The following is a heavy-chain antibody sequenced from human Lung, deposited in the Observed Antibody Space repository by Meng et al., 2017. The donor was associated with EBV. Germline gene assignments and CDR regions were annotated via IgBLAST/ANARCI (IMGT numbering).Heavy chain of an antibody. J-gene: IGHJ5*02. Sequence: QVQLQEPGPGLVKPSQTLSLTCTVSGGSIRFGDYYWSWIRQPPGKGLEWIGYIYYSGSTYYNPSLKSRVTISVDTSKNQFSLNLTFVTAADTAVYYCATTTVRGVNWIDPWGQGTLVTVSS. V-gene: IGHV4-31*03. CDR1: GGSIRFGDYY. D-gene: IGHD3-10*01. CDR3: ATTTVRGVNWIDP. CDR2: IYYSGST.